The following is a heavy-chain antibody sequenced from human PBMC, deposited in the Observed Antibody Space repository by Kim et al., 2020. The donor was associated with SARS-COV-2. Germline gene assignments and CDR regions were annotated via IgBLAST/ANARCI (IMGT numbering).Heavy chain of an antibody. CDR3: ARVVGYSSGWYGTADIDY. D-gene: IGHD6-19*01. CDR1: GFTFSSYA. CDR2: ISYDGSNK. V-gene: IGHV3-30*04. J-gene: IGHJ4*02. Sequence: GGSLRLSCAASGFTFSSYAMHWVRQAPGKGLEWVAVISYDGSNKYYADSVKGRFTISRDNSKNTLYLQMNSLRAEDTAVYYCARVVGYSSGWYGTADIDYWGQGTLVTVSS.